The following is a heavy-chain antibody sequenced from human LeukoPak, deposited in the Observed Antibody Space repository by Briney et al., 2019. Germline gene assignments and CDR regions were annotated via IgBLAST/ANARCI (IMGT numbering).Heavy chain of an antibody. CDR3: ARDRDSYNWNVEGRNDAFDI. CDR1: GGTFSSYA. J-gene: IGHJ3*02. D-gene: IGHD1-20*01. Sequence: GASVKVSCKASGGTFSSYAISWVRQAPGQGLEWMGGIIPIFGTANYAQKFQGRVTITADESTSTAYMELSSLRSEDTAVYYCARDRDSYNWNVEGRNDAFDIWGQGTMVTVSS. V-gene: IGHV1-69*13. CDR2: IIPIFGTA.